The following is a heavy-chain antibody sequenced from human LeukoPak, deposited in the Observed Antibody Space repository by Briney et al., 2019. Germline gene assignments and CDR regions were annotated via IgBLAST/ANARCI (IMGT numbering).Heavy chain of an antibody. Sequence: PGGSLRLSCAASGFTFDNYAMHWVRQAPGKGLEWVSGISWNSGSIGYADSVKGRFTISRDNAKNSLYLQMNSLRAEDTAVYYCAKDIGAVAGPFDYWGQGTLVTVSS. D-gene: IGHD6-19*01. CDR1: GFTFDNYA. V-gene: IGHV3-9*01. CDR3: AKDIGAVAGPFDY. J-gene: IGHJ4*02. CDR2: ISWNSGSI.